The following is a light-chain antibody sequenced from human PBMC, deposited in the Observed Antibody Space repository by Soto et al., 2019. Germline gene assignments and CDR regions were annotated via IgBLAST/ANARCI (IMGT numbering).Light chain of an antibody. CDR2: AAS. CDR1: QSISSY. V-gene: IGKV1-39*01. J-gene: IGKJ1*01. CDR3: QQSYSNLWT. Sequence: DIQMTQSPSSLSASVGDRVTITCRASQSISSYLNWYQQKPGKAPKLLIYAASSLQTGVPSRFSGSGSGTDFTLTISSLQPDDFATYYCQQSYSNLWTFGQGTKGEIK.